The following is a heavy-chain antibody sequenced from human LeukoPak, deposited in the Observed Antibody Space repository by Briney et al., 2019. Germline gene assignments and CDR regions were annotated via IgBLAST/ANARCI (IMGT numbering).Heavy chain of an antibody. CDR1: GGTFSSYA. CDR2: IIPIFGTA. V-gene: IGHV1-69*13. Sequence: SVKVSCKASGGTFSSYAISWVRQAPGQGLEWMGGIIPIFGTANYAQKFRGRVTITADESTSTAYMELSSLRSEDTAVYYCARDREAVAGHNWFDPWGQGTLVTVSS. J-gene: IGHJ5*02. CDR3: ARDREAVAGHNWFDP. D-gene: IGHD6-19*01.